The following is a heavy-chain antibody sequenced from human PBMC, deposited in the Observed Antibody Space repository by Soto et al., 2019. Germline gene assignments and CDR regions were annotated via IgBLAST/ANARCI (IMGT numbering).Heavy chain of an antibody. CDR3: ARRGMVRGVHNFDY. D-gene: IGHD3-10*01. CDR2: MNPNSGNT. Sequence: AASVKVSCKASGYTFTSYDINWVRQATGQGLEWMGWMNPNSGNTGYAQKFQGRVTMTRNTSISTAYMELSSLRSEDTAVYYCARRGMVRGVHNFDYWGQGTLVTVSS. CDR1: GYTFTSYD. J-gene: IGHJ4*02. V-gene: IGHV1-8*01.